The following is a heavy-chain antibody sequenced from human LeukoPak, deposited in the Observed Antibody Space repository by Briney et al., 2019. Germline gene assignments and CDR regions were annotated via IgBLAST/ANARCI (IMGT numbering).Heavy chain of an antibody. CDR1: GYTFTSYG. Sequence: ASVKVSCKASGYTFTSYGISWVRQAPGQGLEWMGGIIPIFGTANYAQKFQGRVTITADESTSTAYMELSSLRSEDTAVYYCARNGRAYYDSSGYWDFDYWGQGTLVTVSS. D-gene: IGHD3-22*01. CDR3: ARNGRAYYDSSGYWDFDY. CDR2: IIPIFGTA. J-gene: IGHJ4*02. V-gene: IGHV1-69*13.